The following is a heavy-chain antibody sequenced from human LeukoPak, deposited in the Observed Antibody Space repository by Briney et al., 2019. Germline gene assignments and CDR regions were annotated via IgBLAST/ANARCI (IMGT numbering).Heavy chain of an antibody. CDR2: IAYSGST. D-gene: IGHD3-10*01. CDR1: GGSISPYF. J-gene: IGHJ5*02. Sequence: PSETLSLTCSVSGGSISPYFWSWTRQPPGKGLEWIGYIAYSGSTNYNPSLKSRITISVDTSKNQFSLHLSSVTAADTAVYYCARDDYRGVTNFDPWGQGTLVTVSS. CDR3: ARDDYRGVTNFDP. V-gene: IGHV4-59*01.